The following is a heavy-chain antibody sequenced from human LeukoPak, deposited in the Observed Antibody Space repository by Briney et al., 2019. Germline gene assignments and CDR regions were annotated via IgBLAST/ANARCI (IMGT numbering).Heavy chain of an antibody. CDR1: GGTFSSYT. Sequence: SSVKVSCKASGGTFSSYTISWVRQAPGQRLEWMGRIIPILGIANYAQKFQGRVTITADKSTSTAYMELSSLRSEDTAVYYCARSRSITIFGGYFDYWGQGTLVTVSS. CDR2: IIPILGIA. CDR3: ARSRSITIFGGYFDY. V-gene: IGHV1-69*02. J-gene: IGHJ4*02. D-gene: IGHD3-3*01.